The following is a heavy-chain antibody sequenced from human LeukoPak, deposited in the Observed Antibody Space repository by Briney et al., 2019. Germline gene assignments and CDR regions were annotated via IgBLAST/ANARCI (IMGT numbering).Heavy chain of an antibody. J-gene: IGHJ4*02. CDR2: ISGSGGST. CDR1: GFTFSSYA. Sequence: GGSLRLSCAASGFTFSSYAMSWVRQAPGKGLEWVSAISGSGGSTYYADSVKGRFTISRDNPKNTLYLQMNSLRAEDTAVYYCAKDTKPGIAVAGTGYWGQGTLVTVSS. D-gene: IGHD6-19*01. V-gene: IGHV3-23*01. CDR3: AKDTKPGIAVAGTGY.